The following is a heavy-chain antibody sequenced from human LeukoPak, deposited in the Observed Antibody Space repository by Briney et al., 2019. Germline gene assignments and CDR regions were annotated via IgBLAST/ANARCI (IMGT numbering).Heavy chain of an antibody. J-gene: IGHJ3*02. V-gene: IGHV3-11*01. Sequence: GGSLRLSCAASGFIFSDYYMTWIRQAPGKGLEWVSYISSSGSSIDYADSVKGRFTISRDNAKNSLFVQMNSLRAEDTAVYFCARVLDRSGRYDVFDIWGQGTMVTVSS. D-gene: IGHD3-22*01. CDR2: ISSSGSSI. CDR3: ARVLDRSGRYDVFDI. CDR1: GFIFSDYY.